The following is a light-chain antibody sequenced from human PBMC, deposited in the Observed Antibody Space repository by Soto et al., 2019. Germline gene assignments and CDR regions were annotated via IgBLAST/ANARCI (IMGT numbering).Light chain of an antibody. CDR1: QSISSY. V-gene: IGKV1-39*01. CDR2: AAS. CDR3: QQSYRTPWVT. Sequence: DIQMTQSPSSLSASVGDRVTITCRASQSISSYLNWYQQKPGKAPKLLIYAASSLQSGVPSRFSGSGSGTDFTLTISSLQPEEFATYYCQQSYRTPWVTFGPGTKVDIK. J-gene: IGKJ3*01.